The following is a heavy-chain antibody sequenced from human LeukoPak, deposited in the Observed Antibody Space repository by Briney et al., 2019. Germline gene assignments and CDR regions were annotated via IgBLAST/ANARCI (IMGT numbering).Heavy chain of an antibody. CDR1: GFTFNNYA. V-gene: IGHV3-23*01. CDR3: ARDYADYVGYFFFDY. Sequence: GESLRLSCAASGFTFNNYAMNWVRQAPGKGLEWVASISGGGETTYYADSAKGRFTISRDNSQNTLYLQMNSLRAEDTAVYYCARDYADYVGYFFFDYWGQGTLVTVSS. D-gene: IGHD4-17*01. J-gene: IGHJ4*02. CDR2: ISGGGETT.